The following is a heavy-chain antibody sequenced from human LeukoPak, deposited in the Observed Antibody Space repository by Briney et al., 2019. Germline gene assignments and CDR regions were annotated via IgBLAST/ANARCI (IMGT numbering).Heavy chain of an antibody. D-gene: IGHD3-10*01. J-gene: IGHJ5*02. CDR2: INHSGST. CDR3: ARSGSGSLNWFDP. V-gene: IGHV4-34*01. CDR1: GGSFSGYY. Sequence: SETLSLTCAVYGGSFSGYYWSWVRQPPGKGVEWIGEINHSGSTNYNPSLKSRVTISVDTSKNQFSLKLSSVTAADTAVYYCARSGSGSLNWFDPWGQGTLVTVSS.